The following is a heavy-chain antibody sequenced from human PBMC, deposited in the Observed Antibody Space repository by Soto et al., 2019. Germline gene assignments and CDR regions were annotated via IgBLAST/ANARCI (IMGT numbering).Heavy chain of an antibody. CDR3: ARHSDLYYYGSGSYHNWFDP. Sequence: SETLSLTCTVSGGSISSYNWSWIRQPPGKGLEWIGYIYYSGSTNYNPSLKSRVTISVDTSKNQFSLKLSSVTAADTAVYYCARHSDLYYYGSGSYHNWFDPWGQGTLVTVSS. CDR1: GGSISSYN. CDR2: IYYSGST. J-gene: IGHJ5*02. V-gene: IGHV4-59*08. D-gene: IGHD3-10*01.